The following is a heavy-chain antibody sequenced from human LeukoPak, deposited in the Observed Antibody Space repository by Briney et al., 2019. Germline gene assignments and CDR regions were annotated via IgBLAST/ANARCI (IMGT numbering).Heavy chain of an antibody. J-gene: IGHJ6*02. D-gene: IGHD3-3*01. V-gene: IGHV1-18*01. CDR2: ISAYNGNT. CDR3: ARDQSGFLEWLLPQYGMDV. Sequence: ASVKVSCKASGYTFTSYGISWVRQAPGQGLEWVGWISAYNGNTNYAQKLQGRVTMTTDTSTSTAYMELRSLRSDDTAVYYCARDQSGFLEWLLPQYGMDVWGQGTTVTVSS. CDR1: GYTFTSYG.